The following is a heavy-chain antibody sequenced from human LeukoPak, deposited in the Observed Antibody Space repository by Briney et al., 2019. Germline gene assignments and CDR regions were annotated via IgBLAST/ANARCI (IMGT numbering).Heavy chain of an antibody. Sequence: SETLSLTCAVYGGSFSGYYWSWIRQPPGKGLEWIGEINHSGSTNYNPSLKSRVTISVDTSKNQFSLKLSSVTAAETAVYYCARVELRYFDCLLRRAWFDPWGQGTLVTVSS. CDR1: GGSFSGYY. V-gene: IGHV4-34*01. D-gene: IGHD3-9*01. CDR3: ARVELRYFDCLLRRAWFDP. CDR2: INHSGST. J-gene: IGHJ5*02.